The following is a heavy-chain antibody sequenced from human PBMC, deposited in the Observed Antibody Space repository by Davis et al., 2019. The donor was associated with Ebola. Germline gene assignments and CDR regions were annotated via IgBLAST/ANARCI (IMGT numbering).Heavy chain of an antibody. V-gene: IGHV3-23*01. D-gene: IGHD1-26*01. Sequence: PGGSLRLSCAASGFIFNTHAMSWVRQAPGKGLEWVAAISDTGGGTFYADSVKGRFTISRDNAKNSLYLQMTSLRAEDTALYYCASDKYSRSWNTFDPWGQGTLVTVSS. CDR3: ASDKYSRSWNTFDP. CDR1: GFIFNTHA. CDR2: ISDTGGGT. J-gene: IGHJ5*02.